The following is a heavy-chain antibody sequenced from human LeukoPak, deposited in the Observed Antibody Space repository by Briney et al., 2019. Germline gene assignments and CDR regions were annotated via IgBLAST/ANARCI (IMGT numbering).Heavy chain of an antibody. D-gene: IGHD6-25*01. CDR3: ARVSPAAMNGFDP. V-gene: IGHV1-69*01. CDR2: IIPIFGTA. Sequence: ASVKVSCKASGGTFSSYAISWVRQAPEQGLEWMGGIIPIFGTANYAQKFQGRVTITADESTSTAYMELSSLRSEDTAVYYCARVSPAAMNGFDPWGQGTLVTVSS. CDR1: GGTFSSYA. J-gene: IGHJ5*02.